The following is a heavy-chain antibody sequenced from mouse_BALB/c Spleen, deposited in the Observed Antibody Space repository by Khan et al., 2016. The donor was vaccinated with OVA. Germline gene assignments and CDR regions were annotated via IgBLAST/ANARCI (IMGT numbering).Heavy chain of an antibody. D-gene: IGHD2-4*01. CDR3: ARNRRMITAVMDY. CDR1: GFSLTSYG. J-gene: IGHJ4*01. CDR2: IWSYGKT. V-gene: IGHV2-6*02. Sequence: VQLQESGPGLVAPSQSLSITCTVSGFSLTSYGVHWVRQPPGKGLEWLVVIWSYGKTTYNSTLNYRLSISTDNSKSQVCLKMKSLQTDDTDMDYCARNRRMITAVMDYWGQGTSVTVSA.